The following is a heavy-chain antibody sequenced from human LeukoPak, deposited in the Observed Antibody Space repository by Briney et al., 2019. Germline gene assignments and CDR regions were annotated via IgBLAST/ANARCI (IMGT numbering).Heavy chain of an antibody. D-gene: IGHD6-13*01. V-gene: IGHV4-59*01. CDR3: TRRPYSSSWYYFDY. Sequence: SDTLSLTCTVSGVSISSYYWTWIRQPPGKGLEWIGYIYYSGSTNYNPSLKSRVTISVDTSKNQFSLKLSSVTAADTAVYYCTRRPYSSSWYYFDYWGQGTLVTVSS. CDR2: IYYSGST. J-gene: IGHJ4*02. CDR1: GVSISSYY.